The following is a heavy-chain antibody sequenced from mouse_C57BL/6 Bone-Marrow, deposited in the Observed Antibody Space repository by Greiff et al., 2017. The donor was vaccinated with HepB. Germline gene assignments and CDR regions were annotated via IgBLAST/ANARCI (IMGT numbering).Heavy chain of an antibody. CDR2: IRSKSNNYAT. CDR3: VRGAHSNSFAY. CDR1: GFSFNTYA. J-gene: IGHJ3*01. V-gene: IGHV10-1*01. Sequence: EVQLVESGGGLVQPKGSLKLSCAASGFSFNTYAMNWVRQAPGKGLEWVARIRSKSNNYATYYADSVKDRFTISRDDSESMLYLQMNNLKTEDTAMYYCVRGAHSNSFAYWGQGTLVTVSA. D-gene: IGHD2-5*01.